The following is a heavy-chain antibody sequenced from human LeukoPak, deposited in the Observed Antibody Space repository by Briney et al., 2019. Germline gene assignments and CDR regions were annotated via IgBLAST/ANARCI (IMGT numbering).Heavy chain of an antibody. Sequence: GGSLRLSCAASGFTVSSNYMSWVRQAPGKGMEWVSVIYSGGSTYYADSVKGRFTISRDNSKNTLYLQMNSLRAEDTAVYYCASGSGSYRTPYYYMDVWGTGTTVTVSS. CDR2: IYSGGST. CDR3: ASGSGSYRTPYYYMDV. D-gene: IGHD3-10*01. V-gene: IGHV3-53*01. CDR1: GFTVSSNY. J-gene: IGHJ6*03.